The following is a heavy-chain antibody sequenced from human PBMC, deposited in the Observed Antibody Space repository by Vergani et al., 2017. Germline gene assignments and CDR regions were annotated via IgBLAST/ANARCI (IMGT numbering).Heavy chain of an antibody. V-gene: IGHV3-23*01. J-gene: IGHJ4*02. CDR3: AKKLFRSSNYDY. D-gene: IGHD2-2*01. CDR1: GFTFSSYA. Sequence: EVQLLESGGGLVQPGGSLRLSCAASGFTFSSYAMSWVRQVPGKGLEWVSGISGSGGNTYYANSVKGRFTISRDNSKNSLFLEMNSLRFEDTAVYYCAKKLFRSSNYDYWGQGTLVTVSS. CDR2: ISGSGGNT.